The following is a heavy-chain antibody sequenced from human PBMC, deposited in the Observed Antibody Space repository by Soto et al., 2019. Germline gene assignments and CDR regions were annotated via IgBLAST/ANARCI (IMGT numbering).Heavy chain of an antibody. J-gene: IGHJ6*03. Sequence: SETLSLTCTVSGGSISSSSYYWGWIRQPPGKGLEWIGSIYYSGSTYYNPSLKSRVTISIDTSKNQFSLKLSSVTAADTAVYYCARQFSNYNYYYMDVWGKGTTVTVSS. D-gene: IGHD4-4*01. V-gene: IGHV4-39*01. CDR3: ARQFSNYNYYYMDV. CDR2: IYYSGST. CDR1: GGSISSSSYY.